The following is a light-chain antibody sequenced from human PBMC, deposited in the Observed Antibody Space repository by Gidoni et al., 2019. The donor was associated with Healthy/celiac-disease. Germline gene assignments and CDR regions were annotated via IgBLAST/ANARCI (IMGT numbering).Light chain of an antibody. CDR3: QQSYSTRCS. CDR2: AAS. V-gene: IGKV1-39*01. CDR1: QSISSY. Sequence: DIQMPPSPSSLSASVGDRVTITCRASQSISSYLNWYQQKPGKAPKLLIYAASSLQSVVPARFSGSGSGTDFTLTISSLQPEDFATYYCQQSYSTRCSFGQGTKLEIK. J-gene: IGKJ2*04.